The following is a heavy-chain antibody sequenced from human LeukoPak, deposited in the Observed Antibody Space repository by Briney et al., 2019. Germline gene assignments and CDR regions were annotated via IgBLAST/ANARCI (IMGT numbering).Heavy chain of an antibody. CDR3: ARDNLARLEDLGYCSSTSCRDAFDI. V-gene: IGHV3-21*01. CDR2: ISSSSSYI. J-gene: IGHJ3*02. D-gene: IGHD2-2*01. Sequence: PGGSLRLPCAASGFTFSSYSMNWVRQAPGKGLEWVSSISSSSSYIYYADSVKGRFTISRDNAKNSLYLQMNSLRAEDTAVYYCARDNLARLEDLGYCSSTSCRDAFDIWGQGTMVTVSS. CDR1: GFTFSSYS.